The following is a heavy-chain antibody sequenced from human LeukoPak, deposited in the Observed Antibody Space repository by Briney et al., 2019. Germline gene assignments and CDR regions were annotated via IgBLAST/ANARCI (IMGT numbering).Heavy chain of an antibody. CDR3: ASSMGATLGYFDY. Sequence: ASVKVSCKASGYTFTSYYMHWMRQAPGQGLEWMGIISPSGGSTSYAQKFQGRVTMTRDTSTSTVYMELSSLRSEDTAVYYCASSMGATLGYFDYWGQGTLVTVSS. CDR2: ISPSGGST. V-gene: IGHV1-46*01. D-gene: IGHD1-26*01. CDR1: GYTFTSYY. J-gene: IGHJ4*02.